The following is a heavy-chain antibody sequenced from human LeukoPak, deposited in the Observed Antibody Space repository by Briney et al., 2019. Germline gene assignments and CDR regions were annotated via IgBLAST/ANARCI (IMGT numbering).Heavy chain of an antibody. CDR1: GYTFTGYY. CDR3: ARVPHYDFWSGYLMDDAFDI. CDR2: INPNGGGT. J-gene: IGHJ3*02. V-gene: IGHV1-2*02. Sequence: ASVKVSCKASGYTFTGYYMHWVRQAPGQGLEWMGWINPNGGGTNYAQKFQGRVTMTRDTSISTAYMELSRLRSDDTAVYYCARVPHYDFWSGYLMDDAFDIWGQGTMVTVSS. D-gene: IGHD3-3*01.